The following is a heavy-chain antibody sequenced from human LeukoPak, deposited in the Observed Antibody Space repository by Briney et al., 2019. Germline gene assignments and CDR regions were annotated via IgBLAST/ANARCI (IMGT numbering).Heavy chain of an antibody. CDR1: GGSINSGNHY. J-gene: IGHJ6*03. V-gene: IGHV4-39*07. D-gene: IGHD6-25*01. Sequence: PSETLSLTCTVSGGSINSGNHYWGWIRQSPGKGLEWIGNIYYSGSTYYNPSLKSRVTLSIDTSKNQFSLKLSSVTAADTAVYYCARGRRRSSGLGSYYYYYYYMDVWGKGTTVTVSS. CDR3: ARGRRRSSGLGSYYYYYYYMDV. CDR2: IYYSGST.